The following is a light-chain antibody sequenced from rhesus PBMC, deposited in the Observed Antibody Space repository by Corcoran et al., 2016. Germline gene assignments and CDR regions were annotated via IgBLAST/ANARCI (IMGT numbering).Light chain of an antibody. CDR2: YTT. V-gene: IGKV1-32*02. J-gene: IGKJ4*01. CDR3: QQGNSNPLT. Sequence: DIQMSQSPSSLSASVGDRVTITCRASQGISSYLNWFKQKPGKAPKLRIYYTTRLASGDPSRFSGSGSGTEFTLTIRSLQTEDVATYYCQQGNSNPLTFGGGTRVELK. CDR1: QGISSY.